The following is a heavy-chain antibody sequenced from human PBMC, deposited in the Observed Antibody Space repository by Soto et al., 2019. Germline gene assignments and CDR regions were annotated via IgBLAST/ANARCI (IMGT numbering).Heavy chain of an antibody. D-gene: IGHD6-13*01. CDR1: GFPFSGYS. J-gene: IGHJ4*02. V-gene: IGHV3-23*01. Sequence: EVQLLESGGGLVQPGGSLTLSCAASGFPFSGYSLSWVRQTPGKGLEWVAGISGTGYSRYHSDSVMGRFSISRDNFKSTLYLELSSLRAEETALYYWAKSMGDSWPTYFFDLWGQGTLVTVSS. CDR3: AKSMGDSWPTYFFDL. CDR2: ISGTGYSR.